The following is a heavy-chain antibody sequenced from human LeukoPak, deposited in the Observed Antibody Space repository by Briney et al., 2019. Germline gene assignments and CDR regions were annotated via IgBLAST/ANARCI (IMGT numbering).Heavy chain of an antibody. CDR3: ARQQSIVVVPAASDY. V-gene: IGHV3-21*01. D-gene: IGHD2-2*01. Sequence: GGSLRLSCAASGFTFSSYSMNWVRQAPGKGLEWVSSISSSSSYIYYADSVKGRFTISRDNAKNSLYLQINSLRAEDTAVYYCARQQSIVVVPAASDYWGQGTLVTVSS. CDR2: ISSSSSYI. CDR1: GFTFSSYS. J-gene: IGHJ4*02.